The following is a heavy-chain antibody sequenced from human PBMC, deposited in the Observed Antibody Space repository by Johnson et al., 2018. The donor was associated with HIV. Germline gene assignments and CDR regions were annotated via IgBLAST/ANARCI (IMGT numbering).Heavy chain of an antibody. CDR2: ISGSGGST. J-gene: IGHJ3*02. V-gene: IGHV3-23*04. CDR1: GFTFSSYG. CDR3: ARRGNYLADAFDI. Sequence: VQLVESGGGVVQRGGSLRVSCAASGFTFSSYGLSWVRQAPGKGLECVSAISGSGGSTFYADTMKGRFTISRDNSKRTLYLQMNSLRAEDTAVYYCARRGNYLADAFDIWGQGTMVTVSS. D-gene: IGHD1-7*01.